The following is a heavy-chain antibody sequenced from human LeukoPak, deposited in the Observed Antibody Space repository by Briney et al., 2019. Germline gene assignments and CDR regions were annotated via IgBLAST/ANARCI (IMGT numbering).Heavy chain of an antibody. V-gene: IGHV1-69*13. D-gene: IGHD6-19*01. Sequence: ASVKVSCKASGGTFSSYAISWVLQAPGQGLEWMGGIIPIFGTANYAQKFQGRVTITADESTSTAYMELSSLRSEDTAVYYCARPPLSSGWYYYGMDVWGQGTTVTVSS. CDR3: ARPPLSSGWYYYGMDV. CDR1: GGTFSSYA. CDR2: IIPIFGTA. J-gene: IGHJ6*02.